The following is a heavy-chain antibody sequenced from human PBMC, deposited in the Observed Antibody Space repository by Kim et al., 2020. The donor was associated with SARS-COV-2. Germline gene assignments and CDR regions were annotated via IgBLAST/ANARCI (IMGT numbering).Heavy chain of an antibody. CDR3: ARIGMVRGVIIVYYYGMDV. D-gene: IGHD3-10*01. Sequence: SVKVSCKASGGTFSSYAISWVRQAPGQGLEWMGGIIPIFGTANYAQKFQGRVTITADESTSTAYMELSSLRSEDTAVYYCARIGMVRGVIIVYYYGMDVWGQGTTVTVSS. J-gene: IGHJ6*02. CDR2: IIPIFGTA. V-gene: IGHV1-69*13. CDR1: GGTFSSYA.